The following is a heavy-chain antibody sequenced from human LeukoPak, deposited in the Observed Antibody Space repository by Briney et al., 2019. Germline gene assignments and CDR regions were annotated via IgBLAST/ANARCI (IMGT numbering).Heavy chain of an antibody. J-gene: IGHJ4*02. D-gene: IGHD6-13*01. CDR1: GYSFTHYW. CDR3: ASLVAAAAFPYYFDY. V-gene: IGHV5-51*01. CDR2: IYPSDSDT. Sequence: GESLKISCKGSGYSFTHYWIGWVRQMPGKGLERMGIIYPSDSDTRYSPSFQGQVTISADKSITTAYLQWSSLKASDTAMYYCASLVAAAAFPYYFDYWGQGTLVTVSS.